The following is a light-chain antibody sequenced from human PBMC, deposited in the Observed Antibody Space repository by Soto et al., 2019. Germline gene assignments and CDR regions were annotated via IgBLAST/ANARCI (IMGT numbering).Light chain of an antibody. CDR2: DAS. CDR3: QQRGNWPLT. CDR1: QSVSSY. J-gene: IGKJ1*01. Sequence: EIVLTQSPATLSLSPGERATRSCRASQSVSSYFAWYQQKPGQAPRLLIYDASNRATGIPARFSGSGSGTDFTLTISSLEPEDFAVYYCQQRGNWPLTFGQGTKVEIK. V-gene: IGKV3-11*01.